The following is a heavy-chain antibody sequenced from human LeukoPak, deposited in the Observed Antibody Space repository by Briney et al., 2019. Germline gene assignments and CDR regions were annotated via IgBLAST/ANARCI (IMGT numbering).Heavy chain of an antibody. CDR1: GGSISSHY. Sequence: SETLSLTCTVSGGSISSHYWSWIRQPPGKGLEWIGYIYYSGSTNYNPSLKSRVTISVDTSMNQFSLKLSSVTAADTAVYYCARGVDYYDSSGYGYYYYYMDVWGKGTTVTVSS. D-gene: IGHD3-22*01. CDR2: IYYSGST. V-gene: IGHV4-59*11. J-gene: IGHJ6*03. CDR3: ARGVDYYDSSGYGYYYYYMDV.